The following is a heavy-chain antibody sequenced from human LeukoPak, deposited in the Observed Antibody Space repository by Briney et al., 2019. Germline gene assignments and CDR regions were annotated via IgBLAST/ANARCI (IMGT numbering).Heavy chain of an antibody. D-gene: IGHD5-12*01. J-gene: IGHJ4*02. V-gene: IGHV3-23*01. CDR2: ISGSSGNT. CDR1: GFAFSSYA. CDR3: VKEVVATIPPL. Sequence: GGSLRLSCAASGFAFSSYAMSWVRQAPGKGLEWVSSISGSSGNTYHAGSVKGRFTISRDNSKNTLYLQMNSLRAEDTAVYYCVKEVVATIPPLWGQGTLVTVSS.